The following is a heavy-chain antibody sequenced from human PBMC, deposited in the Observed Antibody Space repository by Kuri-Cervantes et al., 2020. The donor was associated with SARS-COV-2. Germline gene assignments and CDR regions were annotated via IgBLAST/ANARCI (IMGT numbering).Heavy chain of an antibody. J-gene: IGHJ3*02. CDR3: ARATGTTGPRAFDI. CDR2: IYPGDSDT. CDR1: GYSFTSYW. Sequence: GGSLRLSCKGSGYSFTSYWIGWVRQMPGKGLEWMGIIYPGDSDTRYSPSFQGQVTISADKSISTAYLQWSSLKASDTAMYYCARATGTTGPRAFDIWGQGTMVTVSS. D-gene: IGHD1-1*01. V-gene: IGHV5-51*01.